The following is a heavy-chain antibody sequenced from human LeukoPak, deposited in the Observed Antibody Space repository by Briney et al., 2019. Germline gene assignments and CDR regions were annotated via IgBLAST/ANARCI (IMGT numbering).Heavy chain of an antibody. V-gene: IGHV4-4*07. J-gene: IGHJ4*02. Sequence: PSETLSLTCTVSGGSISGYYWSWIRQPAGKGLEWIGRIYTSGSTNYNPSLKSRVTMSVDTSKNQFSLKLNSATAADTAVYYCARVRDDYSWSFDYWGQGTLVTVSS. CDR2: IYTSGST. CDR1: GGSISGYY. CDR3: ARVRDDYSWSFDY. D-gene: IGHD5-24*01.